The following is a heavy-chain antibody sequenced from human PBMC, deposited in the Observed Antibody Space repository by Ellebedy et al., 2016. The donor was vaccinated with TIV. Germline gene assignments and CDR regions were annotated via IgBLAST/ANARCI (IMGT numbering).Heavy chain of an antibody. CDR3: ARYTERRRDGYIYFDY. V-gene: IGHV5-51*01. CDR1: GYSFTSYW. J-gene: IGHJ4*02. CDR2: IYPGDSDT. D-gene: IGHD5-24*01. Sequence: GESLKISCKGSGYSFTSYWIGWVRQMPGKGLEWMGIIYPGDSDTRYSPSFQGQVTISADKSISTAYLQWSSLKASDTAMYYCARYTERRRDGYIYFDYWGQGTLVTVSS.